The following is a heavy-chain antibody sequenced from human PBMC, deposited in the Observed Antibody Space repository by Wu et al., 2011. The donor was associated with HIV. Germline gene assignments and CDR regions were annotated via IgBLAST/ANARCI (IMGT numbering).Heavy chain of an antibody. Sequence: QVQLVQSGAEVKKPGASVKVSCKASGYTFTSYGISWVRQAPGQGLEWMGWISAYNADTNYAQKLQGRVTMTTDTSTSTAYMELRSLRSDDTAVYYCARDRHPMVGPWYYYYYMDVWGKGTTVTVSS. CDR2: ISAYNADT. CDR1: GYTFTSYG. CDR3: ARDRHPMVGPWYYYYYMDV. D-gene: IGHD3-10*01. J-gene: IGHJ6*03. V-gene: IGHV1-18*01.